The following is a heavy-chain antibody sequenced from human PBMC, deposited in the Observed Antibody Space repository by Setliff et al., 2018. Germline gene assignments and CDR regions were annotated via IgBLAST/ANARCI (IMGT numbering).Heavy chain of an antibody. J-gene: IGHJ6*02. CDR3: ARGNGMDV. CDR2: ISGSSSTI. Sequence: GGSLRLSCAASGFSFSSYNMNWVRQAPGKGLEWVSHISGSSSTIYYADSVKGRFTISRDNAKNSLYLQMNSLRGEDTAVYYCARGNGMDVWGQGTTVTVSS. CDR1: GFSFSSYN. V-gene: IGHV3-48*04.